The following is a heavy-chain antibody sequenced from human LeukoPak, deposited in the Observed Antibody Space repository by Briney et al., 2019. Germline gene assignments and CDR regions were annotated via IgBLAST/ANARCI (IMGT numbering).Heavy chain of an antibody. CDR1: GFTFSSYA. CDR3: TRLAFDY. Sequence: GGSLRVSCAASGFTFSSYAMSWVRQAPGNGLEWVSAIGGSGVSTYYAHSVKGRFTISRDNAKNSLYLQMNSLRAEDTAVYYCTRLAFDYWGQGTLVTVSS. V-gene: IGHV3-23*01. D-gene: IGHD3-16*01. CDR2: IGGSGVST. J-gene: IGHJ4*02.